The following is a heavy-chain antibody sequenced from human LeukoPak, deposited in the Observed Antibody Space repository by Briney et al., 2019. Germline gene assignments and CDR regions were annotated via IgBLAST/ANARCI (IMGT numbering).Heavy chain of an antibody. D-gene: IGHD1-14*01. V-gene: IGHV4-59*01. CDR1: GGSISSYY. CDR2: IYYSGST. CDR3: ARARYYYYYYMDV. J-gene: IGHJ6*03. Sequence: SETLSLTCTVSGGSISSYYWSWIRQPPGKGLEWIGYIYYSGSTNYNPSLKSRVTISVDTSKNQFSLKLSSVTAADTAVYYCARARYYYYYYMDVWGKGTTVTVSS.